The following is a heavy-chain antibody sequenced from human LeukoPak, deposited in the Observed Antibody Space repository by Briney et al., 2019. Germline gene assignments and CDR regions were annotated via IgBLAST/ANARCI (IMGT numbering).Heavy chain of an antibody. V-gene: IGHV4-34*01. CDR1: GGSFSGYH. D-gene: IGHD4-23*01. Sequence: SETLSLTCAVYGGSFSGYHDTWIRQPPGKGLEWIGEIDHSGSTNYNPSLKSRVTISIDTSKNQFSLQLSSVTAADTAVYYCARRVMTTVVTGGIDYWGQGTLVTVSS. J-gene: IGHJ4*02. CDR2: IDHSGST. CDR3: ARRVMTTVVTGGIDY.